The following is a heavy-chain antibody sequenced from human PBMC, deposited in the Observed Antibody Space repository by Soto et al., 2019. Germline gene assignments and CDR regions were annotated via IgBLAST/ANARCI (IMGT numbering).Heavy chain of an antibody. Sequence: GESLKISCAASGFTFSSYAMSWVRQAPGKGLEWVSAISGSGGSTYYADSVKGRFTISRDNSKNTLYLQMNSLRAEDTAVYYCAKNEGYSSSSHFDYWGQGTLVTVSS. J-gene: IGHJ4*02. D-gene: IGHD6-6*01. V-gene: IGHV3-23*01. CDR2: ISGSGGST. CDR1: GFTFSSYA. CDR3: AKNEGYSSSSHFDY.